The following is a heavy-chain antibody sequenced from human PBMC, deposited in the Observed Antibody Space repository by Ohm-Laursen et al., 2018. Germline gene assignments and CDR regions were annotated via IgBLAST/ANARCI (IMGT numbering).Heavy chain of an antibody. D-gene: IGHD2-15*01. CDR2: IIPIFGTA. J-gene: IGHJ6*02. CDR1: GGTFSSYA. V-gene: IGHV1-69*13. Sequence: VKISCKASGGTFSSYAISWVRQAPGQGLEWMGGIIPIFGTANYAQKFQGRVTITADKSTSTAYMELSSLRSEDTAVYYCARTYCSGGSCYNYYGMDVWGQGTMVTVSS. CDR3: ARTYCSGGSCYNYYGMDV.